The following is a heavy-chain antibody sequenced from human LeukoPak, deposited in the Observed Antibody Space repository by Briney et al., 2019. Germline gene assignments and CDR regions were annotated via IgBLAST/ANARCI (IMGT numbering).Heavy chain of an antibody. J-gene: IGHJ4*02. Sequence: ASVKVSCKASGYTFTSHPITWVRQAPGQGLEWMGWISADNGNTHYAQKFQGRVSMTTEPSTRTAYMELKTLRSDHTAVYYCARDGPSGSYGDYWGQGTLVTVST. V-gene: IGHV1-18*01. CDR2: ISADNGNT. CDR3: ARDGPSGSYGDY. D-gene: IGHD1-26*01. CDR1: GYTFTSHP.